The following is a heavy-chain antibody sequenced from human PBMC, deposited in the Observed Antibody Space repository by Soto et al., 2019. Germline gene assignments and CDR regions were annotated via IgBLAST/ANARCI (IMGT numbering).Heavy chain of an antibody. D-gene: IGHD4-17*01. J-gene: IGHJ6*02. CDR2: IYWDDDK. V-gene: IGHV2-5*02. CDR1: GFSLITTGSG. Sequence: QITLKESGPTLVEPTQTLTLTCTFSGFSLITTGSGVAWIRQPPGKALEWLALIYWDDDKRYSPSLKSRLTITKDTSKNQVVLTTTNMDPVDTGTYFCVHRLTAVTTFGMDVWGQGTAVTVSS. CDR3: VHRLTAVTTFGMDV.